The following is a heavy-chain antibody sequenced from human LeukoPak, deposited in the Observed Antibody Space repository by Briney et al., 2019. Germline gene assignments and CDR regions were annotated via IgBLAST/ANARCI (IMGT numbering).Heavy chain of an antibody. CDR2: ISGSGSST. CDR1: GFTFSKYA. Sequence: PGGSLRLSCAASGFTFSKYAISWVRQAPGKGLEWVSGISGSGSSTYYADSVKGQFTISRDNSMNMVYLQMNSLRAEDTAIYYCAKESGYDSTYQFDYWGQGTLVTVSS. CDR3: AKESGYDSTYQFDY. D-gene: IGHD5-12*01. V-gene: IGHV3-23*01. J-gene: IGHJ4*02.